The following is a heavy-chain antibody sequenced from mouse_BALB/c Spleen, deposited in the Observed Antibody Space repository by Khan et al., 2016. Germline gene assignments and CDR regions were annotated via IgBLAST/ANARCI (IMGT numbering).Heavy chain of an antibody. CDR1: GYSITSGYY. J-gene: IGHJ4*01. Sequence: EVQLQESGPGLVKPSQSLSLTCSVSGYSITSGYYWNWIRQFPGNKLEWMGYISYDGSNNYNPSLKNRISITRDTSKNQFFLKINSVTTEETATYYCVRHSGSSYGGAMDYWGQGTSVTVSS. D-gene: IGHD1-1*01. CDR3: VRHSGSSYGGAMDY. CDR2: ISYDGSN. V-gene: IGHV3-6*02.